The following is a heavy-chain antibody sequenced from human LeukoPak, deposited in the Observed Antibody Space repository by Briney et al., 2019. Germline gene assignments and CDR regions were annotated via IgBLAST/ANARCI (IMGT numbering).Heavy chain of an antibody. CDR3: ASEVGYCSGGSCYPPYYYYMDV. CDR2: IIPIFGTA. Sequence: GASVKVSCKASGRTFSSYAISWVRQAPGQGLEWMGGIIPIFGTANYAQKVKGRVTITADESTSTAYMELSSLRSEDTAVYYCASEVGYCSGGSCYPPYYYYMDVWGKGTTVTVSS. J-gene: IGHJ6*03. D-gene: IGHD2-15*01. V-gene: IGHV1-69*13. CDR1: GRTFSSYA.